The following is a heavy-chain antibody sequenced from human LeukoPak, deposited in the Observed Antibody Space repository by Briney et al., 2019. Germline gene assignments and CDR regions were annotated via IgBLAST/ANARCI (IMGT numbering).Heavy chain of an antibody. CDR2: IIPIFGTA. Sequence: GASVKVSCKASGGTFSSYAISWVRQAPGQGLEWMGGIIPIFGTANYAQKFQGRVTITTDESTSTVYMELSSLRSEDTAVYYCARATRDGYKGYYYYMDVWGKGTTVTVSS. V-gene: IGHV1-69*05. CDR1: GGTFSSYA. J-gene: IGHJ6*03. CDR3: ARATRDGYKGYYYYMDV. D-gene: IGHD5-24*01.